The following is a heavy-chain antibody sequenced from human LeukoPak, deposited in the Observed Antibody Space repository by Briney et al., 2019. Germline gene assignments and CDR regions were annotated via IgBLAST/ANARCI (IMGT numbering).Heavy chain of an antibody. Sequence: PGGSLRLSCAASGFTFSNYAMNWVRQAPGKGLEWVSAISASGGRTYYADSVKGRFTISRDNAKNSLYLQMNSLRAEDTAVYYCAELGITMIGGVWGKGTTVTISS. CDR3: AELGITMIGGV. D-gene: IGHD3-10*02. CDR1: GFTFSNYA. J-gene: IGHJ6*04. V-gene: IGHV3-23*01. CDR2: ISASGGRT.